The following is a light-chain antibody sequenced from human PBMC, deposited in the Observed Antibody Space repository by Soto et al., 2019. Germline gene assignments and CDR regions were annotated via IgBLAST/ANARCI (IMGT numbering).Light chain of an antibody. CDR2: RAS. J-gene: IGKJ1*01. Sequence: DVVLTQSPDSLTVSLGERATINCKSSQSVLYSSNNENYLAWYQQKPGQPPKLLIYRASTRESGVPDRFSGSGSGTDFTLTISSLQVEDSATYYCQQSYTTPWTFGQGTKVEIK. CDR3: QQSYTTPWT. V-gene: IGKV4-1*01. CDR1: QSVLYSSNNENY.